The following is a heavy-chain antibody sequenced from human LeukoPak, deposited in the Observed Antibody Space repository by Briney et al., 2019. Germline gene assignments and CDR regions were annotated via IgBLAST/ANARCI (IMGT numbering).Heavy chain of an antibody. CDR3: VKSYSSSWYSFDY. D-gene: IGHD6-13*01. CDR2: ISSNGGST. J-gene: IGHJ4*02. CDR1: GFTFSSYV. V-gene: IGHV3-64D*06. Sequence: GGSLRLSCSASGFTFSSYVMHWVRQAPGKELEYVSAISSNGGSTYYADSVKGRFTISRDNSKNTLFLQMSSLRAEDTAVYYCVKSYSSSWYSFDYWGQGTLVTVSS.